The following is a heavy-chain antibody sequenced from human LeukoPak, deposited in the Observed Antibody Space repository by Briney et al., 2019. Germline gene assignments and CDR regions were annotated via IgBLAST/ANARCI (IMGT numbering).Heavy chain of an antibody. D-gene: IGHD2-15*01. J-gene: IGHJ6*03. Sequence: PSETLSLTCTVSGGSISSYYWSWIRQPPGKGLEWIGYIYYSGSTNYNPSLKSRVTISVDTSKNQFFLKLSSVTAADTAVYYCARGFVVVAQLGYYFYYMDVWGKGTTVTISS. CDR3: ARGFVVVAQLGYYFYYMDV. CDR1: GGSISSYY. CDR2: IYYSGST. V-gene: IGHV4-59*01.